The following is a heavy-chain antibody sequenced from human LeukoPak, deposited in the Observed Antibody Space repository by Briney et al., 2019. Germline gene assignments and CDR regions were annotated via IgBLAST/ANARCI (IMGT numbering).Heavy chain of an antibody. CDR1: GGPISSSNW. CDR3: AINPGIAAAGTTDY. Sequence: SETLSLTCAVSGGPISSSNWWSWVRQPPGKGLEWIGEIYHSGSTNYNPSLKSRDTISVDKSKNQFSLKLSSVTAADTAVYYCAINPGIAAAGTTDYWGQGILVTVSS. V-gene: IGHV4-4*02. CDR2: IYHSGST. D-gene: IGHD6-13*01. J-gene: IGHJ4*02.